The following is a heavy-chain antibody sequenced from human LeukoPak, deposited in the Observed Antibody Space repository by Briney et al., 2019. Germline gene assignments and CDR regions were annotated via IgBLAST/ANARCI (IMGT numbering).Heavy chain of an antibody. CDR2: IKQDGSEK. D-gene: IGHD3-9*01. CDR3: ARESLLTGYN. J-gene: IGHJ4*02. V-gene: IGHV3-7*04. Sequence: QPGGSLRLSCAASGFTFSNYWMSWDRQAPGKGLEWVAKIKQDGSEKYYVDSVKGRFTISRDNAKNSLYLQMNSLRAEDTAVYYCARESLLTGYNWGQGTLVTVSS. CDR1: GFTFSNYW.